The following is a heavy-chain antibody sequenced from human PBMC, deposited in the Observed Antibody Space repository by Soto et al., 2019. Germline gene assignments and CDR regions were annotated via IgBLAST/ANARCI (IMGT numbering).Heavy chain of an antibody. CDR2: IYYSGST. CDR3: ARLWADIGVGNAPRYFDH. J-gene: IGHJ4*02. D-gene: IGHD2-15*01. Sequence: PSETLSLTCTVSGGSISSYYWSWIRQPPGKGLEWIGYIYYSGSTNYNPSLKSRVSMSMDTSKNQFPLKLGSVTAADTAVYFCARLWADIGVGNAPRYFDHWGQGTLVTVSS. V-gene: IGHV4-59*08. CDR1: GGSISSYY.